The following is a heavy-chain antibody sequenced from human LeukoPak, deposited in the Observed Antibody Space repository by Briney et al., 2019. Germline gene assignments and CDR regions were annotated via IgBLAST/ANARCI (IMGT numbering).Heavy chain of an antibody. D-gene: IGHD4-23*01. Sequence: ASVKVSCKASGYTFASYGISWVRQAPGQGLEWMGWISAYNGNTNYAQKLQGRVTMTRNTSISTAYMELSSLRSEDTAVYYCARGRDYGGNFDYWGQGTLVTVSS. V-gene: IGHV1-18*01. CDR2: ISAYNGNT. CDR1: GYTFASYG. CDR3: ARGRDYGGNFDY. J-gene: IGHJ4*02.